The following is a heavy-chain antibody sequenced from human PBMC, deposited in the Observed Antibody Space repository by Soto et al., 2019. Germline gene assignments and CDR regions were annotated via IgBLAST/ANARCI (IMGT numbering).Heavy chain of an antibody. CDR2: IIPIFGKA. J-gene: IGHJ6*02. Sequence: QVQLVQSGAAVKKPGSSVKVSCKASGGTFSSYAISWVRQAPGQGLEWMGGIIPIFGKANYAQKFKGIETITAEEATSTFYMEPSSLRTEDTAVYYCASHPFSVRNSSGRGPSSDDYYSNGMDVWAQGTTVTVSS. V-gene: IGHV1-69*01. D-gene: IGHD6-6*01. CDR1: GGTFSSYA. CDR3: ASHPFSVRNSSGRGPSSDDYYSNGMDV.